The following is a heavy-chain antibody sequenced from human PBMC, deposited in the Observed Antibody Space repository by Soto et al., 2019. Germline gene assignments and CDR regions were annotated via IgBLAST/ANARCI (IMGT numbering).Heavy chain of an antibody. V-gene: IGHV1-69*01. CDR3: ASSGSYHHPLG. CDR2: IIPIFGTA. CDR1: GGTFSSYA. Sequence: QVQLVQSGAEVKKPGSSVKVSCKASGGTFSSYAISWVRQAPGQGLEWMGGIIPIFGTANYAQKVQGRVTIAADESTSTVYMELSSLRSADTAVYYCASSGSYHHPLGWGQGTLVTVSS. J-gene: IGHJ4*02. D-gene: IGHD1-26*01.